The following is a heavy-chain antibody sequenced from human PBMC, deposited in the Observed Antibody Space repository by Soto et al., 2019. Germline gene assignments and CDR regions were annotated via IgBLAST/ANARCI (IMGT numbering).Heavy chain of an antibody. V-gene: IGHV4-30-2*01. CDR3: ARGLTTVTTVDY. Sequence: QLQLQESGSGLMKPSQTLSLTCAVSVGYISSGGYSCNWIRQPPGKGLEWIGYIYHSGSTYYNPSFKNRVKRSVDRSKNKSSRKLSFVPAAETAVYSCARGLTTVTTVDYWCRGTLGTLSS. J-gene: IGHJ4*02. D-gene: IGHD4-17*01. CDR2: IYHSGST. CDR1: VGYISSGGYS.